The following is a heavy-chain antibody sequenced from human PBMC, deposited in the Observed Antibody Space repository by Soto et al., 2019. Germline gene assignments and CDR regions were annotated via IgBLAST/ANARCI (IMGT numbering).Heavy chain of an antibody. V-gene: IGHV4-34*01. CDR3: ARGAPGYYGSGSGDP. Sequence: QVQLQQWGAGLLKPSETLSLTCAVYGGSFSGYYWSWIRQPPGKGLEWIGEINHSGSTNYKPSLKSRVTISVDTSKNQFSLKLSSVTAADTAVYYCARGAPGYYGSGSGDPWGQGSLVTVSS. D-gene: IGHD3-10*01. J-gene: IGHJ5*02. CDR2: INHSGST. CDR1: GGSFSGYY.